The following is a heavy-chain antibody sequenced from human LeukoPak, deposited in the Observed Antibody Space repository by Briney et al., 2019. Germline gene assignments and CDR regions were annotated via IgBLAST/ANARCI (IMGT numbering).Heavy chain of an antibody. CDR3: ARGSRELYYFDY. CDR1: GGSISSYY. Sequence: SETLSLACTVSGGSISSYYWSWIRQPPGKGLEWIGYIYYSGSTKYNPSLKSRVTISVDASKTQFSLKLNSVTAADTAVYYCARGSRELYYFDYWGQGTLVTVSS. V-gene: IGHV4-59*01. D-gene: IGHD1-7*01. J-gene: IGHJ4*02. CDR2: IYYSGST.